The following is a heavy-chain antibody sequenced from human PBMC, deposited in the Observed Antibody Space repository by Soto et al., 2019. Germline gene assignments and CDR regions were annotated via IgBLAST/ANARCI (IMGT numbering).Heavy chain of an antibody. CDR1: GGTFISYA. CDR2: IIPIFGTA. CDR3: ARHYYGSGSPPYGMDV. V-gene: IGHV1-69*13. J-gene: IGHJ6*02. Sequence: GASVKVSCKASGGTFISYAISLLLQAPVQGLEWMGGIIPIFGTANYAQKFQGRVTITADESTSTAYMELSSLRSEDTAVYYCARHYYGSGSPPYGMDVWGQGTTVTVSS. D-gene: IGHD3-10*01.